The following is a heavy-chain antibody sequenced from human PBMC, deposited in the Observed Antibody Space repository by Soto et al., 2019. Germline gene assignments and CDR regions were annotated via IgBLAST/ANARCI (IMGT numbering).Heavy chain of an antibody. CDR1: GGSISSYY. V-gene: IGHV4-59*12. CDR2: IYYSGST. Sequence: SETLSLTCTVSGGSISSYYWSWIRRPPGKGLEWIGYIYYSGSTNYNPSLKSRVTISVDTSKNQFSLKLSSVTTEDTALYFCATEGADTHVYSWRYWGQGTLVTVSS. J-gene: IGHJ4*02. CDR3: ATEGADTHVYSWRY. D-gene: IGHD3-9*01.